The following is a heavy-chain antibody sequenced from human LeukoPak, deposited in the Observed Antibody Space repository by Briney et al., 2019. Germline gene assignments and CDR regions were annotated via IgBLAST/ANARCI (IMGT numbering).Heavy chain of an antibody. CDR1: GFTFSSYG. CDR3: AKMRVGGLRGGSFDY. V-gene: IGHV3-23*01. J-gene: IGHJ4*02. D-gene: IGHD3-16*01. Sequence: GGSLRLSCAASGFTFSSYGMSWVRQAPGKGLEWVSAISGSGGSTYYADSVKGRFTISRDNSKNTLYLQMNSLRAEDTAVYYCAKMRVGGLRGGSFDYWGQGTLVTVSS. CDR2: ISGSGGST.